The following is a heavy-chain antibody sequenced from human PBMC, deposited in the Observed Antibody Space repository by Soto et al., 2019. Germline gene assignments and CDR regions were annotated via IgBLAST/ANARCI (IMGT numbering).Heavy chain of an antibody. D-gene: IGHD5-12*01. V-gene: IGHV4-31*03. CDR3: AIGIAWLRSAAYWYFDL. CDR1: GGSISSGGYY. J-gene: IGHJ2*01. Sequence: QVQLQESGPGLVKPSQTLSLTCTVSGGSISSGGYYWSWIRQHPGKGLEWSGYIYYSGSTYYNPSLKNRVTISVDTSKNPFSLKLSSVAAADTAVYYCAIGIAWLRSAAYWYFDLWGRGALVTVSS. CDR2: IYYSGST.